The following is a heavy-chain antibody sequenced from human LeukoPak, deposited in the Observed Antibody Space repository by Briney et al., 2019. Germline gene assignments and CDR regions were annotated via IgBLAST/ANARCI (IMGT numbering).Heavy chain of an antibody. Sequence: SETLSLTCAVYGGSFSGYYWSWIRQPPGKGLEWLGEINHSGSTNYNPSLKSRVTISVDTSKNQFSLKLSSVTAADTAVYYCARVPYYYGSGSYSRGNWFDPWGQGTLVTVSS. CDR3: ARVPYYYGSGSYSRGNWFDP. CDR1: GGSFSGYY. J-gene: IGHJ5*02. V-gene: IGHV4-34*01. D-gene: IGHD3-10*01. CDR2: INHSGST.